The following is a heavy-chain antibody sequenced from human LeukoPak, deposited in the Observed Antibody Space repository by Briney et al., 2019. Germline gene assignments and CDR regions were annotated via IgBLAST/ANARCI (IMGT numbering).Heavy chain of an antibody. CDR1: GFTFSSYA. CDR2: ISSSGRTM. J-gene: IGHJ4*02. CDR3: ARVKAAAGLDY. D-gene: IGHD6-13*01. V-gene: IGHV3-48*04. Sequence: PGGSLRLSCAASGFTFSSYAMSWVRQAPGKGLEWVSYISSSGRTMYYADSVKGRFTISRDNAKNSLYLQMNSLRAEDTAVYYCARVKAAAGLDYWGQGTLVTVSS.